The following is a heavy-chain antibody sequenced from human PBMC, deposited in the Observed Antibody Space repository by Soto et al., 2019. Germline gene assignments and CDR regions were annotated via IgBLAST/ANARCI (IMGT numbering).Heavy chain of an antibody. V-gene: IGHV4-4*07. CDR1: GDSISTYY. D-gene: IGHD3-10*01. Sequence: SETLSLTCIFSGDSISTYYWSWIRQPAGKGLEWIGRIYTSGSTNYNPSLKSRVTMSVDTSNNQFSLKLSSVTAADTAVYYCARDYYASGRLDYWGQGTLVTVSS. J-gene: IGHJ4*02. CDR2: IYTSGST. CDR3: ARDYYASGRLDY.